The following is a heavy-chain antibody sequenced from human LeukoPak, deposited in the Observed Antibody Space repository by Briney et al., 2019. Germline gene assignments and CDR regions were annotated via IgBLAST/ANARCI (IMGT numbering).Heavy chain of an antibody. CDR3: ARGWDNWDY. CDR2: IDPKSGGT. Sequence: GASVKVSCKASGYTFTDYYMHWVRQAPGQGLEWMGWIDPKSGGTNYVEKFLGRVTMTRDTSMSTAYMELSRLRSDDTAVYYCARGWDNWDYWGQGTLVTVSS. J-gene: IGHJ4*02. V-gene: IGHV1-2*02. D-gene: IGHD1-1*01. CDR1: GYTFTDYY.